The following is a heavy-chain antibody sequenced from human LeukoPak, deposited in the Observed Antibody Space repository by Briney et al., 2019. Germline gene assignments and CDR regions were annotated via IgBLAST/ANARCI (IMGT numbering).Heavy chain of an antibody. CDR1: GFTFSDYY. CDR2: ISSSGSTI. J-gene: IGHJ3*02. CDR3: ARTKSSWYVPDAFDI. V-gene: IGHV3-11*01. D-gene: IGHD6-13*01. Sequence: GGSLRLSCAASGFTFSDYYMSWIRQAPGKGLEWVSYISSSGSTIYYADPVKGRFTISRDNAKNSLYLQMNSLRAEDTAVYYCARTKSSWYVPDAFDIWGQGTMVTVSS.